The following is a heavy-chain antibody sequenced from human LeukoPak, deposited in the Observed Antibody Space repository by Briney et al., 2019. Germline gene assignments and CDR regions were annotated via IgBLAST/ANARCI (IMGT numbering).Heavy chain of an antibody. CDR2: IWYDGSNK. V-gene: IGHV3-33*06. CDR1: GFTFSSYG. Sequence: GGSLRLSCAASGFTFSSYGMHWVRQASGKGLEWVAVIWYDGSNKYYADSVKGRFTISRDNSKNTLYLQMNSLRAEDTAVYYGGKFSGGGEFDYWGQGTLVTVSS. D-gene: IGHD3-10*01. J-gene: IGHJ4*02. CDR3: GKFSGGGEFDY.